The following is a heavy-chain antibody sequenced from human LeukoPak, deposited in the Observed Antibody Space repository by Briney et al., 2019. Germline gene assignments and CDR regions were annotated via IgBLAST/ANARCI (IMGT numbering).Heavy chain of an antibody. CDR1: GYSFTSYW. CDR2: IYPGDSDT. D-gene: IGHD3-22*01. CDR3: ARHPHYYDSSGQVVVYYFDY. Sequence: GESLKISCKGSGYSFTSYWIGWVRQMPGKGLEWMGIIYPGDSDTRYSSSFQGQVTISADKSISTAYLQWSSLKASDTAMYYCARHPHYYDSSGQVVVYYFDYWGQGTLVTVSS. J-gene: IGHJ4*02. V-gene: IGHV5-51*01.